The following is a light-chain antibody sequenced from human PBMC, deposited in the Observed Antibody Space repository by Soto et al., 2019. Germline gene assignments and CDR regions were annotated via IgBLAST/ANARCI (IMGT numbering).Light chain of an antibody. CDR3: SSYTSTSTYV. CDR1: SSDVGGYNY. V-gene: IGLV2-14*03. CDR2: DVS. Sequence: SALTQPASVSGSHGQSRTISCTGTSSDVGGYNYVSWYQQHPGKAPKLIIYDVSNRPSGVSNRFSGSKSGNTASLTISGLQAEDDTDYYCSSYTSTSTYVFGTGTKVTVL. J-gene: IGLJ1*01.